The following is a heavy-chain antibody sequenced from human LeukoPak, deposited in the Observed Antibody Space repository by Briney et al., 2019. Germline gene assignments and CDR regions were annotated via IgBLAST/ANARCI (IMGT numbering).Heavy chain of an antibody. CDR2: ISGSDGST. Sequence: GGSLRLSCAASGFTFSSYAMSWVRQAPGKGLEWVSGISGSDGSTNYADSVKGRFTISRESSKNTLYLQMNSLRAEDTAVYYCAKDSAKKYDDYWGQGTLVTVSS. CDR3: AKDSAKKYDDY. V-gene: IGHV3-23*01. J-gene: IGHJ4*02. D-gene: IGHD2/OR15-2a*01. CDR1: GFTFSSYA.